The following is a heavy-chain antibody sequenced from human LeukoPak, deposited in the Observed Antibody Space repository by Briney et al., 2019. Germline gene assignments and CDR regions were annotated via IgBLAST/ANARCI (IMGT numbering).Heavy chain of an antibody. CDR3: ARDRMGIGFDP. Sequence: SGPTLVKPTQTLTLTFTFSGFSLTTTRVGVSWIRQPPGKALEWLALIYWNGDKRYSPSLESRLTIIKDTSKNQVVLIMTNMDPVDTATYYCARDRMGIGFDPWGQGTLVTVSS. J-gene: IGHJ5*02. CDR2: IYWNGDK. V-gene: IGHV2-5*01. D-gene: IGHD1-26*01. CDR1: GFSLTTTRVG.